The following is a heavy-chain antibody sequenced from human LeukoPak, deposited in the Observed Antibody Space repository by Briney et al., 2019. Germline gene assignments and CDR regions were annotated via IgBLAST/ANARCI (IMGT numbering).Heavy chain of an antibody. V-gene: IGHV3-30*18. CDR1: GFPYSSYG. CDR2: ISYDGSNQ. J-gene: IGHJ4*02. D-gene: IGHD1-26*01. Sequence: GGSLRLSCAASGFPYSSYGLHWGRQAPGQGLGWVAVISYDGSNQYYADSVTGRFTISRDNSKNTLYLQMNSLRAEDTAVYYCAKDGTSGSYYDYWGQGTLVTVSS. CDR3: AKDGTSGSYYDY.